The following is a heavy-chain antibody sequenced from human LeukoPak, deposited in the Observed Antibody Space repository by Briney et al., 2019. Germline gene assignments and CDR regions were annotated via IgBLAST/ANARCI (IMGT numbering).Heavy chain of an antibody. V-gene: IGHV3-7*01. J-gene: IGHJ5*02. Sequence: GGSLRLSCAVSGFTFTNYWMSWARQSPGKGLEWVANIYLDGSRAYYVDSVKGRFTISRDNAKNSLYLQMNSLRAEDTAVYYCARDSGTTGEVKFDPWGQGTLVTVSS. CDR3: ARDSGTTGEVKFDP. CDR2: IYLDGSRA. D-gene: IGHD3-10*01. CDR1: GFTFTNYW.